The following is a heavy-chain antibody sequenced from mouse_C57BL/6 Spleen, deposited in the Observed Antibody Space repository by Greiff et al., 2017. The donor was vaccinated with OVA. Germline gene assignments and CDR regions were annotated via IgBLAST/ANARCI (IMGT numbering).Heavy chain of an antibody. J-gene: IGHJ4*01. CDR2: IDPEDGEP. Sequence: EVQLQQSGAELVKPGASVKLSCTASGFNIKDYYMHWVKQRTEQGLEWIGRIDPEDGEPKYAPKFQGKATITADTSSNTAYLQLSSLTSEDTAVYYCARSRNENCAMDYWGQGTSVTVSS. CDR3: ARSRNENCAMDY. CDR1: GFNIKDYY. V-gene: IGHV14-2*01. D-gene: IGHD2-1*01.